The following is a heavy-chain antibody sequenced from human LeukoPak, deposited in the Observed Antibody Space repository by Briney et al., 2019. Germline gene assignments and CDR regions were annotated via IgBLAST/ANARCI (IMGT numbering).Heavy chain of an antibody. CDR1: GGSISSGSYY. J-gene: IGHJ4*02. D-gene: IGHD6-13*01. CDR3: ASLFSSNWYDYFEY. Sequence: SETLSLTCTVSGGSISSGSYYWSWIRQPAGKGLEWIGRIYTSGGTNYNPSLKTRVTMSVDTSKNQFSLRLSSVTAADTAVYYCASLFSSNWYDYFEYWGQGTLVTVSS. V-gene: IGHV4-61*02. CDR2: IYTSGGT.